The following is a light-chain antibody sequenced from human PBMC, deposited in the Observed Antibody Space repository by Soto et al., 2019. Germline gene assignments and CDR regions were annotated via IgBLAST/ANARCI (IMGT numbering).Light chain of an antibody. CDR3: QQDGSSVT. V-gene: IGKV3-20*01. CDR1: QSVSSSY. J-gene: IGKJ4*01. CDR2: GAS. Sequence: EIVLTQSPGTLSLSPGERATLSCRASQSVSSSYLAWYQQNPGQAPRLLLYGASSRATGIPDRFSGSGSGTDFTLTISRLEPEDFAVYYCQQDGSSVTFGGGTKVEIK.